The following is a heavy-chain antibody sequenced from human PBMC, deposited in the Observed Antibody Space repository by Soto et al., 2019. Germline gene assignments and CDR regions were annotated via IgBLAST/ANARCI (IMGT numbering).Heavy chain of an antibody. CDR3: ARRYCGGDCYSRSSWFDP. CDR2: INHSGST. CDR1: GGSFSGYY. Sequence: PETLSLTCAVYGGSFSGYYWSWIRQPPGKGLEWIGEINHSGSTNYNPSLKSRVTISVDTSKNQFSLKLSSVTAADTAVYYCARRYCGGDCYSRSSWFDPWGQGTLVTVSS. D-gene: IGHD2-21*02. V-gene: IGHV4-34*01. J-gene: IGHJ5*02.